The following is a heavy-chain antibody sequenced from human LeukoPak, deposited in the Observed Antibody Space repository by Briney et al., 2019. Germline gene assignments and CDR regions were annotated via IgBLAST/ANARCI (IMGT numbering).Heavy chain of an antibody. V-gene: IGHV1-18*01. J-gene: IGHJ4*02. CDR3: ARDERGYSGYDSLYYFDY. Sequence: ASVKVSCKASGYTFTSYGISWVRQAPGQGLEWMGWISAYNGNTNYAQKLQGRVTMTTDTSTSTAYMELRSLRSDDTAVYYCARDERGYSGYDSLYYFDYWGQGTLVTVSS. CDR2: ISAYNGNT. D-gene: IGHD5-12*01. CDR1: GYTFTSYG.